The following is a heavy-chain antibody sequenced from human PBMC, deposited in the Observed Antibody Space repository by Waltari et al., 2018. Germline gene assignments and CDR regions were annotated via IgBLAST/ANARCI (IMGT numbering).Heavy chain of an antibody. CDR2: FIPTFGTA. CDR1: GGTFSSYA. Sequence: QVQLVQSGAEVKKPGSSVKVSCKASGGTFSSYANTWVGKAPGQGLEGMGGFIPTFGTANYAQKFQGRVTITADKSTSTAYMELSSLRSEDTAVYYCARGLVLSGSYQFDYWGQGTLVTVSS. CDR3: ARGLVLSGSYQFDY. D-gene: IGHD1-26*01. V-gene: IGHV1-69*14. J-gene: IGHJ4*02.